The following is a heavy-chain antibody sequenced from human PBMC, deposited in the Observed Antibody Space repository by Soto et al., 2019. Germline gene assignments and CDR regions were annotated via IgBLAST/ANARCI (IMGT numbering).Heavy chain of an antibody. V-gene: IGHV1-18*01. Sequence: QVQLVQSGAEVKKPGASVKVSCKASGYTFTSYGISWVRQAPGHGLEWMGWISAYNGNTNYAQKLQGRVTMTTDTSTSTAYMELRSLRSDDTAVYYCARVGYGDYVRCKHPFDYWGQGTLVTVSS. CDR3: ARVGYGDYVRCKHPFDY. D-gene: IGHD4-17*01. J-gene: IGHJ4*02. CDR2: ISAYNGNT. CDR1: GYTFTSYG.